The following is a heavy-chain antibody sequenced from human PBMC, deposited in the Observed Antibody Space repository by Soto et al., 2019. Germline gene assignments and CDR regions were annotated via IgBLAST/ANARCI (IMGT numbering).Heavy chain of an antibody. D-gene: IGHD4-17*01. V-gene: IGHV3-9*01. Sequence: EVQLVESGGGLVQPGRSLRLSCAASGFTFDDYAMHWVRQAPGKGLEWVSGISWNSGSIGYADSVKGRFTISRDKAKNYLDLKRNSLRAEDTALYYCAKDMTVTSYYYYGMDVWGQGTTVTVSS. CDR3: AKDMTVTSYYYYGMDV. CDR1: GFTFDDYA. J-gene: IGHJ6*02. CDR2: ISWNSGSI.